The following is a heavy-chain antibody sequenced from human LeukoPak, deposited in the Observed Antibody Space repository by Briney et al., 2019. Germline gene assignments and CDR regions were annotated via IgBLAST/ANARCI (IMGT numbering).Heavy chain of an antibody. CDR2: ISGSGKTI. CDR1: GLTFSDYN. J-gene: IGHJ5*01. CDR3: ARDNWVDF. V-gene: IGHV3-11*01. Sequence: GGSLRLSCAASGLTFSDYNFNWIRQAPGKGPEWVSYISGSGKTIYYADSVKGRFTISRDNAKNSLYLQMNSLKVEDTAIYYCARDNWVDFWGQGTLVTVSS.